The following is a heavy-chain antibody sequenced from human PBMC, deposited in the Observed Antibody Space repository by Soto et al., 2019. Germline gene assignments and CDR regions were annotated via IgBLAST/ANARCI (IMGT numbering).Heavy chain of an antibody. CDR3: ARDAGGHYCTSTSCLYFFYH. J-gene: IGHJ4*02. V-gene: IGHV3-23*01. CDR1: GFTLSNHA. Sequence: EGQLLESGGALVQTGGSLRLSCAASGFTLSNHAMNWVRQAPGKGLEWVSTISDSVSTYYADSVKVRFTLSRDNSKNTLYRHMNRPRAEDTAVYYCARDAGGHYCTSTSCLYFFYHWGQGTLGIFSA. D-gene: IGHD2-2*01. CDR2: ISDSVST.